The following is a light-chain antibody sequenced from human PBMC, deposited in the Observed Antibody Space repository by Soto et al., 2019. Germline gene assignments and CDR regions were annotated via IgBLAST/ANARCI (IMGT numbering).Light chain of an antibody. Sequence: EIVMTQSPATLSVSPGEIATLSCRASQSISSNYLAWYQQKPGQAPRLLIYGASSRATGIPDRFSGRGSGTDFTLIISRLEPEDFAVYYCQQFAGSFGGGTKVDIK. V-gene: IGKV3-20*01. CDR1: QSISSNY. J-gene: IGKJ4*02. CDR3: QQFAGS. CDR2: GAS.